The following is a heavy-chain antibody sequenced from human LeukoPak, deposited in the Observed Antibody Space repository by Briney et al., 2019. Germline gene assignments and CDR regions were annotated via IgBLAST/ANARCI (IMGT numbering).Heavy chain of an antibody. V-gene: IGHV3-53*01. D-gene: IGHD6-6*01. J-gene: IGHJ4*02. CDR1: GFTFSTYP. CDR3: AREESIAALPV. CDR2: IYSGGST. Sequence: GGSLRLSCAASGFTFSTYPMSWVRQAPGKGLEWVSVIYSGGSTYYADSVKGRFTISRDNSKNTLYLQMNSLRAEDTAVYYCAREESIAALPVWGQGTLVTVSS.